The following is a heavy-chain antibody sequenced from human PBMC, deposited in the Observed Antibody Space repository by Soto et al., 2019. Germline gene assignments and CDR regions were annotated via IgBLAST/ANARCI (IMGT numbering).Heavy chain of an antibody. Sequence: GGSLRLSCAASGFTFSNYAMSWVRQSPGKGLEWVSSISGFGGSTYYADSVQGRFTISRDNSKNTLYLQMNSLRAEDTALYFCAQSKIALVPLNYFDPWGQGTLVTVSS. D-gene: IGHD2-8*02. CDR2: ISGFGGST. CDR3: AQSKIALVPLNYFDP. V-gene: IGHV3-23*01. CDR1: GFTFSNYA. J-gene: IGHJ5*02.